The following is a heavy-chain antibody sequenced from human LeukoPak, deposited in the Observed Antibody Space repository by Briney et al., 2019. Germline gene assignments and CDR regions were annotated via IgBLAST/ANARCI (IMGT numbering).Heavy chain of an antibody. CDR3: ARSSSDTAMVDH. D-gene: IGHD5-18*01. Sequence: EASVKVSCKASGYTFTDYYMHWVRQAPGQGLEWMGWINPHSGGTDHAQKFQGRVTMTRDTSISPAYMELSRLTCDDTAVYYCARSSSDTAMVDHWGQGTLVTVSS. CDR2: INPHSGGT. V-gene: IGHV1-2*02. CDR1: GYTFTDYY. J-gene: IGHJ4*02.